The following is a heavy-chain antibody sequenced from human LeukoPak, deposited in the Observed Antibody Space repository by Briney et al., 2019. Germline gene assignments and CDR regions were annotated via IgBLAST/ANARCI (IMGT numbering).Heavy chain of an antibody. D-gene: IGHD1-26*01. Sequence: TLSLTCTVSGGSISSYYWSWIRQPPGKGLEWIGYIYYSGSTNYNPSLKSRVTISVDTSKNQSSLKLSSVTAADTAVYYCARHFGSPTYFDYWGQGTLVTVSS. J-gene: IGHJ4*02. CDR2: IYYSGST. CDR1: GGSISSYY. V-gene: IGHV4-59*08. CDR3: ARHFGSPTYFDY.